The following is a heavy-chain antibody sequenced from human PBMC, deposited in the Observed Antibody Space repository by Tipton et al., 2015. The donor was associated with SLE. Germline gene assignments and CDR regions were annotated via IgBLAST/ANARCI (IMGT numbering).Heavy chain of an antibody. CDR2: IYYNGST. V-gene: IGHV4-59*01. CDR3: ASSPGVTLFRVVTYFDL. Sequence: TLSLTCTVCGGSISTYYWSWIRQPPGQGLEWIGFIYYNGSTNYNPSLKSGVTISVDTSKNQVSLTAADMAVYYCASSPGVTLFRVVTYFDLWGQGILVTVSS. D-gene: IGHD3-3*01. J-gene: IGHJ4*02. CDR1: GGSISTYY.